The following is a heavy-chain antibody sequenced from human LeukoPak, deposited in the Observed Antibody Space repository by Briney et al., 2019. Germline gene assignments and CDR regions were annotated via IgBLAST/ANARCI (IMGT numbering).Heavy chain of an antibody. J-gene: IGHJ6*03. CDR3: ARSRREVDTTMVDYYYNYYMDV. CDR2: IYYSGST. D-gene: IGHD5-18*01. V-gene: IGHV4-59*01. Sequence: SETLSLTCTVSGGSISSYYWTWIRQPPGKGLEWIGYIYYSGSTNYNPSLKSRVTISVDTSKNQFSLRLSSMTAADTAVYFCARSRREVDTTMVDYYYNYYMDVWGKGTTVTVSS. CDR1: GGSISSYY.